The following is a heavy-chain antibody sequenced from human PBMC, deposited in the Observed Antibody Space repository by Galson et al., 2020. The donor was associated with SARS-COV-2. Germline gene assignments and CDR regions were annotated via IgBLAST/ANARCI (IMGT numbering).Heavy chain of an antibody. CDR2: VSSGGRI. V-gene: IGHV4-39*07. CDR3: VSFWAADGYFDF. CDR1: GGSISSTTYY. J-gene: IGHJ2*01. D-gene: IGHD6-25*01. Sequence: SQTLSLPCSVPGGSISSTTYYWGWIRQYPGKGLEWVGRVSSGGRIYYSRSLKSRVTISLDTSKNQFSLKLDSVTAADTAVYFCVSFWAADGYFDFWGRGSQVTVSS.